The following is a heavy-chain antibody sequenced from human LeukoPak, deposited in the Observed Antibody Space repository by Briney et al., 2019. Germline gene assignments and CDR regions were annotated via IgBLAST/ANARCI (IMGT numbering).Heavy chain of an antibody. Sequence: SETLSLTCTVSGGSISSSSYYWGWIRQPPGKGLEWIGAMNHNGRPNYNSSHKSRVIISLDTAKSEFSLKLKSVTAADTAVYYCARLRDWLGTEDVFDIWSQGTMVTVSS. CDR2: MNHNGRP. D-gene: IGHD3-9*01. CDR1: GGSISSSSYY. J-gene: IGHJ3*02. V-gene: IGHV4-39*07. CDR3: ARLRDWLGTEDVFDI.